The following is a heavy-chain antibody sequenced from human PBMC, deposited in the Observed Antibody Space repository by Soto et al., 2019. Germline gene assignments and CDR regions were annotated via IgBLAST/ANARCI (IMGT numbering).Heavy chain of an antibody. J-gene: IGHJ4*02. CDR2: VYYTGIA. V-gene: IGHV4-59*08. Sequence: ETLSLTCTVSGGSLTSYYWSWIRQPPGKGLEWIGFVYYTGIARYNPSLKSRVTISVDTSKNQFSLKLTSVTAADTAIYYCARRIVSTDTFDYWGQGTLVTVSS. D-gene: IGHD5-12*01. CDR3: ARRIVSTDTFDY. CDR1: GGSLTSYY.